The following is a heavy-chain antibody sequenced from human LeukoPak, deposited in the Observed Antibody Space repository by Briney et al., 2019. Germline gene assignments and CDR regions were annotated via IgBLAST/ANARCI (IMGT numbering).Heavy chain of an antibody. CDR3: AREEDFWSGYYG. Sequence: SVKVSCKASGGTFSSYAISWVRQAPGQGLEWMGGIIPIFGTANYAQKFLGRVTITADESTSTAYMELSSLRSEDTAVYYCAREEDFWSGYYGWGQGTLVTVSS. V-gene: IGHV1-69*13. D-gene: IGHD3-3*01. CDR2: IIPIFGTA. J-gene: IGHJ4*02. CDR1: GGTFSSYA.